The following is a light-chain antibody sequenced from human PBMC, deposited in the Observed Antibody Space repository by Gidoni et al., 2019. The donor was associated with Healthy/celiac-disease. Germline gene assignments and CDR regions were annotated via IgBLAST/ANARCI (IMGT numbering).Light chain of an antibody. CDR2: DAS. Sequence: DIQLTQSPSTLSASVGDRVTITCRASQSISSWLAWYQQKPGKASKLLLYDASSLKSGVPSRFSGGGSGTEFTLTISSLQPDDFATYYYQQYNSYWTFGQGTKVEIK. CDR1: QSISSW. J-gene: IGKJ1*01. V-gene: IGKV1-5*01. CDR3: QQYNSYWT.